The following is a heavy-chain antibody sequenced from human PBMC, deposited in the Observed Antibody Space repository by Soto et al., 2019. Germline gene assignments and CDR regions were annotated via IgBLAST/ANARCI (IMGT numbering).Heavy chain of an antibody. Sequence: EVQLLESGGGLAEPGGSLRLSCAASGFSFDNNGISWVRQAPGKGLEWVSTISNDGSRTYYAASVKGRFTISRDNSKNTVAVQMNSLRAEDTAVYYLTRDRGYCSGATCYWCFDLWGRGSLVTVSS. V-gene: IGHV3-23*01. CDR1: GFSFDNNG. CDR3: TRDRGYCSGATCYWCFDL. D-gene: IGHD2-15*01. CDR2: ISNDGSRT. J-gene: IGHJ2*01.